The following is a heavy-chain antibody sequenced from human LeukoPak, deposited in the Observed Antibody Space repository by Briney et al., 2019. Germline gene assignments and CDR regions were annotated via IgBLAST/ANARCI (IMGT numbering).Heavy chain of an antibody. CDR3: ARDRYYGSGSYRDYYGMDV. D-gene: IGHD3-10*01. CDR2: IYYSGST. V-gene: IGHV4-30-4*01. CDR1: GGPISSGDYY. Sequence: SSETLSLTCTVSGGPISSGDYYWRWIRQPPGKGLEWIGYIYYSGSTYYSPSLKSRVTISVDTSKNQFSLKLSSVTAADTAVYYCARDRYYGSGSYRDYYGMDVWGQGTTVTVSS. J-gene: IGHJ6*02.